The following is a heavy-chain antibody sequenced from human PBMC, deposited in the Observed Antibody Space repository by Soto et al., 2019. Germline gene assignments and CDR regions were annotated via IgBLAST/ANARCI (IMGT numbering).Heavy chain of an antibody. Sequence: ASVKVSCKASGYTFTSYGVSWVRQAPGQGLEWMGWISAYNGNTNYAQKLQGRVTMTTDTSTSTAYMELRSLRSDDTAVYYCARDVAWFGELFLPTTHLYYYYGMDVWGQGTTVTVSS. J-gene: IGHJ6*02. CDR3: ARDVAWFGELFLPTTHLYYYYGMDV. V-gene: IGHV1-18*04. CDR2: ISAYNGNT. CDR1: GYTFTSYG. D-gene: IGHD3-10*01.